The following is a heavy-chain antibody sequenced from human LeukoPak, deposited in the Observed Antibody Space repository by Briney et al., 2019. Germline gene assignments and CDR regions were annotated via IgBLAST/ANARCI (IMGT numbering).Heavy chain of an antibody. Sequence: SETLSLTCTVSGGSISSSSYYWGWIRQPPGKGLEWIGSIYCSGSTYYNPSLKSRVTISVDTSKNQFSLKLSSVTAADTAVYYCARNSGSYGNNWFDPWGQGTLVTVSS. D-gene: IGHD1-26*01. CDR1: GGSISSSSYY. CDR3: ARNSGSYGNNWFDP. J-gene: IGHJ5*02. CDR2: IYCSGST. V-gene: IGHV4-39*01.